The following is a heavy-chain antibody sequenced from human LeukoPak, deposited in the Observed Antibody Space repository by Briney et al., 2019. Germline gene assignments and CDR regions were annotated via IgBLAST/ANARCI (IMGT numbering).Heavy chain of an antibody. J-gene: IGHJ6*03. CDR3: ARTGSAALSDYYVDV. Sequence: ASVKVSCKASGYTFTGYYVHWVRQAPGQGLEWMGWINPNSGGTNYAQKFQGRVTMTRDTSISTAYMELSRLRSDDTAVYYCARTGSAALSDYYVDVWGKGTTVTVSS. CDR1: GYTFTGYY. CDR2: INPNSGGT. V-gene: IGHV1-2*02. D-gene: IGHD2-15*01.